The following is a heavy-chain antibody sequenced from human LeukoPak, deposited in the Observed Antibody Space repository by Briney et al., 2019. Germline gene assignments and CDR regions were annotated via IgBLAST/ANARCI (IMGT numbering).Heavy chain of an antibody. V-gene: IGHV3-21*01. J-gene: IGHJ4*02. CDR2: ISSSSSYI. CDR3: ARDRGIAAAPLPFVY. Sequence: GGSLRLSCAASGFTFSSHSMNWVRQAPGKGLEWVSSISSSSSYIYYADSVKGRFTISRDNAKNSLYLQMNSLRAEDTAVYYCARDRGIAAAPLPFVYWGQGTLVTVSS. CDR1: GFTFSSHS. D-gene: IGHD6-13*01.